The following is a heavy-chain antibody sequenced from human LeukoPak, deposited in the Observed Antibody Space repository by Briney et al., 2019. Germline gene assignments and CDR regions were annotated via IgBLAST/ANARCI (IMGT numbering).Heavy chain of an antibody. CDR2: ISSSSSYK. J-gene: IGHJ4*02. V-gene: IGHV3-21*01. CDR3: VRDNVVTGYYHFDY. D-gene: IGHD3-9*01. Sequence: GRSLRLSCEASGFTFSTYGMSWVRQAPGKGLEWVSSISSSSSYKHNADSLKDRFTISRDNAKNSLYLQMNSLRAEDTAVYYCVRDNVVTGYYHFDYWGQGTLVTVSS. CDR1: GFTFSTYG.